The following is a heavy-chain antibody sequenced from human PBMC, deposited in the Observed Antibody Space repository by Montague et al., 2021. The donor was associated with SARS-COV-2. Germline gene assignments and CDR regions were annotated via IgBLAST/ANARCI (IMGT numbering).Heavy chain of an antibody. D-gene: IGHD6-19*01. Sequence: TLSLTCTVSGGSISSGSYYWSWIRQPAGKGLEWIGRISISGSTSYXXXLKSRVTISVDTSKNQFSLKLSSVTAADTAVYYCARDIAVAGLFDYWGQGTLVTVSS. CDR2: ISISGST. J-gene: IGHJ4*02. V-gene: IGHV4-61*02. CDR3: ARDIAVAGLFDY. CDR1: GGSISSGSYY.